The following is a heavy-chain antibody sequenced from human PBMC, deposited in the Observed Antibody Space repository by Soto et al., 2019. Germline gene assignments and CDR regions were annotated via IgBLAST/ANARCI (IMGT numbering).Heavy chain of an antibody. V-gene: IGHV3-30-3*01. J-gene: IGHJ5*02. CDR3: AREGGELLLWWFDP. CDR2: ISYDGSNK. Sequence: QVQLVESGGGVVQPGRSLRLSCAASGFTFSSYAMHWVRQAPGKGLEWVAVISYDGSNKYYADSVKGRFTISRDNSKNPLYLQMNGLRGGDTAVYYCAREGGELLLWWFDPWGQGTLVTVSS. CDR1: GFTFSSYA. D-gene: IGHD2-2*01.